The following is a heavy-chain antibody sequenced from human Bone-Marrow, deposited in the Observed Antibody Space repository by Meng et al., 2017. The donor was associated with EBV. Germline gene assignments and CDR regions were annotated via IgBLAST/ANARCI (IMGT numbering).Heavy chain of an antibody. CDR3: ARGLGYCSGGSCYSGYFGGGLCFDP. D-gene: IGHD2-15*01. CDR2: ISGGGSST. J-gene: IGHJ5*02. CDR1: GFTFSIYA. V-gene: IGHV3-23*04. Sequence: EVKLVESGGGLVKPGGSLRLSCAASGFTFSIYAMSWVCQAPGKGLEWVSGISGGGSSTYYAESVKGRFTIFRDNSKNTLHLQMNSLRADDTAVYYCARGLGYCSGGSCYSGYFGGGLCFDPWGQGTLVTVAS.